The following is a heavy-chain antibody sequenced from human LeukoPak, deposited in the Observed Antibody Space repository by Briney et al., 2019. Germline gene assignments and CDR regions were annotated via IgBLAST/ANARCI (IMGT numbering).Heavy chain of an antibody. J-gene: IGHJ4*02. D-gene: IGHD6-19*01. CDR1: GFAFSNCG. CDR3: AKDFGAVAAYGQFYFDY. Sequence: PGGSLRLSCAASGFAFSNCGMSWVRQAPGEGLEWVSGISGSGGNTYYADSVRGRFTISRDNSKNTLYLQMNSLRADDTAVYYCAKDFGAVAAYGQFYFDYWGPGTLVTVSS. CDR2: ISGSGGNT. V-gene: IGHV3-23*01.